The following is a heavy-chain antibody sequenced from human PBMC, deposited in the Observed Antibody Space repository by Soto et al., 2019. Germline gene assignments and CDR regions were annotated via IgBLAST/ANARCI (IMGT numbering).Heavy chain of an antibody. CDR3: TRHADCGGDCYSFRVNP. Sequence: PGGSLRLSCAASGFTFSGSAMHWVRQASGKGLEWVGRIRSKANSYATAYAASVKGRFTISRDDSKNTAYLQMNSLKTEDTAVYYCTRHADCGGDCYSFRVNPWGQGTLVTGSS. CDR1: GFTFSGSA. D-gene: IGHD2-21*02. V-gene: IGHV3-73*01. CDR2: IRSKANSYAT. J-gene: IGHJ5*02.